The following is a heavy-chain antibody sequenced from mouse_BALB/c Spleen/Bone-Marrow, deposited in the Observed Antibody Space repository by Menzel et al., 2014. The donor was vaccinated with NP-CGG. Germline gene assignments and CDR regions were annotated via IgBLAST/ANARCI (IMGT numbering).Heavy chain of an antibody. CDR2: ISNGGGST. V-gene: IGHV5-12*02. D-gene: IGHD1-2*01. J-gene: IGHJ4*01. Sequence: EVKVVDSGGGLVQPGGSLKLSCATSGFTFSDYYMYWVRQTPEKRLEWVAYISNGGGSTYYPDTVKGRFTISRDNAKNTLYLQMSRLKSEDTAMYYCARRTAYAMDYWGQGTSVTVSS. CDR3: ARRTAYAMDY. CDR1: GFTFSDYY.